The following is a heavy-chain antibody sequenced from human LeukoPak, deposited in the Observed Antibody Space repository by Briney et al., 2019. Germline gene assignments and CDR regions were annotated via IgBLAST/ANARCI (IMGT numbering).Heavy chain of an antibody. CDR3: AGGMGMSDY. D-gene: IGHD1-26*01. Sequence: SETLSLTCTVSGGSLSGFYWSWIRQPPGKGLEWIGYVYYSGNTNYNPSLKSRVTISVDTSKNQFSLKLTSVTAADTAMYYCAGGMGMSDYWGQGTLVTVSS. CDR2: VYYSGNT. CDR1: GGSLSGFY. J-gene: IGHJ4*02. V-gene: IGHV4-59*01.